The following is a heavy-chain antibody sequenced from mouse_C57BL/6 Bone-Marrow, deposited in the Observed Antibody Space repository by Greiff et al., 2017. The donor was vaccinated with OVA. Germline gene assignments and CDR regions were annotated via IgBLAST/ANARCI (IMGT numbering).Heavy chain of an antibody. CDR3: GRSTGPYYFDY. J-gene: IGHJ2*01. Sequence: VHLVESGAELVKPGASVKISCKASGYTFTDYYINSVKQRPGQGLEWIGKIGPGSGSTYYNEKFKGKATLTADKSSSTAYMQLSSLTSEDSAVFFCGRSTGPYYFDYWGQGTTLTVSS. CDR1: GYTFTDYY. V-gene: IGHV1-77*01. D-gene: IGHD4-1*02. CDR2: IGPGSGST.